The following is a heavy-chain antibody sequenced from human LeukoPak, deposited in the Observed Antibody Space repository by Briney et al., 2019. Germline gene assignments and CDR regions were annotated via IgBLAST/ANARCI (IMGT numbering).Heavy chain of an antibody. CDR2: IFPGDADI. D-gene: IGHD3-16*01. CDR1: GYIFTNYW. V-gene: IGHV5-51*01. CDR3: ARPGQLGEYTPYYFDY. Sequence: HGESLKISCKGSGYIFTNYWIGWVRQMPGKGLEWMGIIFPGDADIRYSPSSQGQVTISADKSISTAYLQWSSLKASDTAMYYCARPGQLGEYTPYYFDYWGQGVLVTVSS. J-gene: IGHJ4*02.